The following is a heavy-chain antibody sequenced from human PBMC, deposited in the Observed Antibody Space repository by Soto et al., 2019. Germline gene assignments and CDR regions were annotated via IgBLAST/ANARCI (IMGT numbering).Heavy chain of an antibody. D-gene: IGHD1-1*01. J-gene: IGHJ4*02. CDR3: ANPIAKPGTTFGF. Sequence: QLLESGGGFVQPGGSLRLSCVASGFTFSNFAMAWVRQAPGEGLEWVSAISGSGDDTFYADSLKGRFTISRDNSTDTLYLQLNSLRADDTAVYYCANPIAKPGTTFGFWGQGTLVTVSS. CDR2: ISGSGDDT. CDR1: GFTFSNFA. V-gene: IGHV3-23*01.